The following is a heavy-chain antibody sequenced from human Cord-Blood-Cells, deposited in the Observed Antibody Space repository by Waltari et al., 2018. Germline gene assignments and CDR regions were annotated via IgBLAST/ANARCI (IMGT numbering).Heavy chain of an antibody. V-gene: IGHV3-7*01. D-gene: IGHD4-4*01. CDR1: GFTFSSYW. CDR3: AREDDYSNYFDY. Sequence: EVQLVESGGGLVQPGGSLRLSCAASGFTFSSYWMSWVRQAPGKELEGVANIKRDGSEKYYVDSVKGRFTITRDNAKNSLYRQMNSLRAEDTAVYYCAREDDYSNYFDYWGQGTLVTVSS. J-gene: IGHJ4*02. CDR2: IKRDGSEK.